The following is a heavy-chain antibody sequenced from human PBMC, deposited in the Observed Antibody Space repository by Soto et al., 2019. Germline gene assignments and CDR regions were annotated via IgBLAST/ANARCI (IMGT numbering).Heavy chain of an antibody. D-gene: IGHD6-6*01. CDR2: ISYDGSNK. CDR1: GFTFSSYA. V-gene: IGHV3-30-3*01. CDR3: ARAIAARPPGDYYYYGMDV. Sequence: GSLRLSCAASGFTFSSYAMHWVRQAPGKGLEWVAVISYDGSNKYYADSVKGRFTISRDNSKNTLYLQMNSLRAEDTAVYYCARAIAARPPGDYYYYGMDVWGQGTTVTVSS. J-gene: IGHJ6*02.